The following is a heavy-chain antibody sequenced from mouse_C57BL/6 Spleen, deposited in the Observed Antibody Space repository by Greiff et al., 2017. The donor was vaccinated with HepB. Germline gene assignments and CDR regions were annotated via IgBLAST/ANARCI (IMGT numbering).Heavy chain of an antibody. CDR2: IDPSDSYT. V-gene: IGHV1-59*01. D-gene: IGHD2-1*01. Sequence: QVQLQQPGAELVRPGPSVKLSCKASGYTFTSYWMHWVKQRPGQGLEWIGVIDPSDSYTNYNQKFKGKATLTVDTSSSTAYMQLSSLTSEDSAVYYCARRVYGNYEAMDYWGQGTSVTVSS. CDR1: GYTFTSYW. CDR3: ARRVYGNYEAMDY. J-gene: IGHJ4*01.